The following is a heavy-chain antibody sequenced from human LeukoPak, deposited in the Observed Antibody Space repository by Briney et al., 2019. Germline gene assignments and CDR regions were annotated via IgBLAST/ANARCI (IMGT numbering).Heavy chain of an antibody. J-gene: IGHJ6*03. Sequence: GGSLRLSCAASGFTFSNAWMSWVRQAPGKGLEWVGRIKSKTDGGTTDYAAPVKGRFTISRDDSKNTLYLQMNSLKTEDTAVYCCTTESIVVVPAAYYYCYMDVWGKGTTVTVSS. V-gene: IGHV3-15*01. D-gene: IGHD2-2*01. CDR1: GFTFSNAW. CDR3: TTESIVVVPAAYYYCYMDV. CDR2: IKSKTDGGTT.